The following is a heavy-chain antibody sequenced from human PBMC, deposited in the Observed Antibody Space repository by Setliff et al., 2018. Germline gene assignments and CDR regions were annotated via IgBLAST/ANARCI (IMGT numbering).Heavy chain of an antibody. Sequence: PGGSLRLSCAASGFTFSSYTMNWVRQAPGQGLEWVAVIWYDGSNKYYADSVKGRFTIFRDNAKDSLYLQMNSLRADDTAVYYCARSAANGGHDPFDIWGQGTMVTVSS. CDR2: IWYDGSNK. CDR1: GFTFSSYT. CDR3: ARSAANGGHDPFDI. V-gene: IGHV3-33*08. D-gene: IGHD2-8*01. J-gene: IGHJ3*02.